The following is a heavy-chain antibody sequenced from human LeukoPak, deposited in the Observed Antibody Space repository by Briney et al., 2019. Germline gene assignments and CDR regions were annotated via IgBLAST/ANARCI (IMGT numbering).Heavy chain of an antibody. D-gene: IGHD6-13*01. CDR2: INHSGST. CDR3: ARRAAGPPRVDY. Sequence: PSETLSLTRAVYGGSFSGYYWSWIRQPPGKGLEWIGEINHSGSTNYNPSLKSRVTISVDTSKNQFSLKLSSVTAADTAVYYCARRAAGPPRVDYWGQGTLVTVSS. V-gene: IGHV4-34*01. CDR1: GGSFSGYY. J-gene: IGHJ4*02.